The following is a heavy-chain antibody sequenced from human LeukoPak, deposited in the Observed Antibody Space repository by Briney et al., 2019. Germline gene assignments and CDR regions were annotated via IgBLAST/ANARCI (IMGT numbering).Heavy chain of an antibody. CDR3: ARGDYYVWGSYRTRPLFDY. D-gene: IGHD3-16*02. V-gene: IGHV1-24*01. CDR2: FDPEDGET. CDR1: GYTLTELS. J-gene: IGHJ4*02. Sequence: GASVKVSCKVSGYTLTELSMHWVRQAPGKGLEWMGGFDPEDGETIYAQKFQGRVTMTEDTSTDTAYMELSSLRSEDTAVYYCARGDYYVWGSYRTRPLFDYWGQGTLVTVSS.